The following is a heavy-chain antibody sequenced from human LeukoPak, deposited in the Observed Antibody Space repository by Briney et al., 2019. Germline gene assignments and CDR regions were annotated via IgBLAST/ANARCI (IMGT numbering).Heavy chain of an antibody. CDR2: IYYSGST. Sequence: SETLSLTCTVSGGSISSSSYYWSWIRQPPGKGLEWIGYIYYSGSTNYNPSLKSRVTISVDTSKNQFSLKLSSVTAADTAVYYCARGVKDWNAAYYFDYWGQGTLVTVSS. CDR3: ARGVKDWNAAYYFDY. CDR1: GGSISSSSYY. J-gene: IGHJ4*02. D-gene: IGHD1-1*01. V-gene: IGHV4-61*01.